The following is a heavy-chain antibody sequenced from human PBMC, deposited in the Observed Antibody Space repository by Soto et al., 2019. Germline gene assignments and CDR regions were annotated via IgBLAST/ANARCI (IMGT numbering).Heavy chain of an antibody. Sequence: GGSLRLSCAASGFTFSSYGMHWVRQAPGKGLEWVAVIWYDGSNKYYADSVKGRFTISRDNSKNTLYLQMNSLRAEDTAVYYCARDSFYCSSTSCDNPFPFDPWGQGTLVTVSS. J-gene: IGHJ5*02. D-gene: IGHD2-2*01. CDR3: ARDSFYCSSTSCDNPFPFDP. V-gene: IGHV3-33*01. CDR2: IWYDGSNK. CDR1: GFTFSSYG.